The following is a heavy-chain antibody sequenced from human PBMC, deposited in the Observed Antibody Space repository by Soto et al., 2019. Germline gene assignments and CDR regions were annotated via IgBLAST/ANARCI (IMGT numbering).Heavy chain of an antibody. CDR1: GYSFTSYW. D-gene: IGHD6-6*01. J-gene: IGHJ6*02. Sequence: PGESLKISCKGSGYSFTSYWISWVRQMPGKGLEWKGRIDPSDSYTNYSPSFQGHVTISADKSISTAYLQWSSLKASDTAMYYCASLYGYSSSSLYYYGMDVWGQGTTVTVS. V-gene: IGHV5-10-1*01. CDR2: IDPSDSYT. CDR3: ASLYGYSSSSLYYYGMDV.